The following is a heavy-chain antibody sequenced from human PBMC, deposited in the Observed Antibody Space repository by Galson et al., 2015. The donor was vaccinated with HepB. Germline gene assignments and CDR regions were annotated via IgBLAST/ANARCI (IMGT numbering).Heavy chain of an antibody. V-gene: IGHV3-30*04. D-gene: IGHD3-10*01. CDR3: TKDRGYESGTYRGRFDP. CDR1: GFSFTSFA. Sequence: SLRLSCAASGFSFTSFALHWVRQAPGKGLEWVAGISYDSSNECYADSVKGRFTISRDNSKSTLYLQMDSLRTEDTAVYYCTKDRGYESGTYRGRFDPWGQGTRVTVSS. J-gene: IGHJ5*02. CDR2: ISYDSSNE.